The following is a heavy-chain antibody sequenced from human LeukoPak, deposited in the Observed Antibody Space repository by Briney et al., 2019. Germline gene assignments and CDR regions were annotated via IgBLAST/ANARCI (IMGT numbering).Heavy chain of an antibody. Sequence: PGGSLRFSCAASGFTFSNYAMSWVRQAPGKGLEWVSAMNKDGDNSYYADSVKGRFTISRDNSKNTLYLQMNSLRADDTAVYFCAKDYPVGDHYWGQGTLVTVSS. D-gene: IGHD3-10*01. CDR2: MNKDGDNS. CDR1: GFTFSNYA. CDR3: AKDYPVGDHY. V-gene: IGHV3-23*01. J-gene: IGHJ4*02.